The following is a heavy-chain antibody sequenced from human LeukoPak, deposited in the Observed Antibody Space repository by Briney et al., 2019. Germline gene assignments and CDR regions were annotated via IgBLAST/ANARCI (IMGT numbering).Heavy chain of an antibody. Sequence: GGSLRLSCAASGFTFSSYGMHWVRQAPGKGLEWVAVISYDGSNKYYADSVKGRFTISRDNSKNTLYLQMNSLRAEDTAVYYCAKVTFDYWGQGTLVTVSS. J-gene: IGHJ4*02. CDR2: ISYDGSNK. V-gene: IGHV3-30*18. CDR1: GFTFSSYG. D-gene: IGHD5-18*01. CDR3: AKVTFDY.